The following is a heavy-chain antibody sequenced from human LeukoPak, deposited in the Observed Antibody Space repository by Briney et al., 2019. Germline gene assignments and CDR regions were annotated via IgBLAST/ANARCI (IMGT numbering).Heavy chain of an antibody. CDR2: MNPNSGNT. V-gene: IGHV1-8*01. CDR3: ASRSGSYFYAFDI. CDR1: GYTFTSYD. J-gene: IGHJ3*02. Sequence: ASVKVSCKASGYTFTSYDINWVRQATGQGLEWMGWMNPNSGNTGYAQKFQGRVTMTRNTSISTAYMELSSLRSEDTAVYYCASRSGSYFYAFDIWGQGTMVTVSS. D-gene: IGHD1-26*01.